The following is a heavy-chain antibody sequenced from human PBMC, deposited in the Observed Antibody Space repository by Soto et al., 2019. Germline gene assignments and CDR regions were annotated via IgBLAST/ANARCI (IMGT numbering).Heavy chain of an antibody. D-gene: IGHD1-20*01. CDR1: GASISSVEYY. Sequence: SETLSLTCTVSGASISSVEYYWSWIRQPPGKGLEWIGYIYYSGSTYYSPSLKSRLTISSDTSKTQFSLWLSSVTAADTAVYYCARGRYDWNQGAFDVWGQGTMVTVSS. CDR3: ARGRYDWNQGAFDV. CDR2: IYYSGST. V-gene: IGHV4-30-4*01. J-gene: IGHJ3*01.